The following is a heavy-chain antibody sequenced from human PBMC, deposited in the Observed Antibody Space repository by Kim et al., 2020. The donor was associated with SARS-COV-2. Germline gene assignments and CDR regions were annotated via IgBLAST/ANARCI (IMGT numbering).Heavy chain of an antibody. J-gene: IGHJ4*02. CDR1: GFTFSSYG. V-gene: IGHV3-30*18. Sequence: GGSLRLSCAASGFTFSSYGMHWVRQAPGKGLEWVAVISYDGSNKYYADSVKGRFTISRDNSKNTLYLQMNSLRAEDTAVYYCAKDTEEGSGPFDYWGQGTLVTVSS. CDR2: ISYDGSNK. D-gene: IGHD3-3*01. CDR3: AKDTEEGSGPFDY.